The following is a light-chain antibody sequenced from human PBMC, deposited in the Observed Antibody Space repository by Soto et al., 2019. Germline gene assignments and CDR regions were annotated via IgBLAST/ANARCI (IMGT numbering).Light chain of an antibody. CDR3: NSQTRSGIRV. J-gene: IGLJ1*01. Sequence: QSVLTQPASVSGSPGQSITISCTGTSSDVGDSNHVSWYQHHPGKAPQLIIYEVTYRPSGVSNRFSGSKSGYTASLTISGLQAEDEADYYCNSQTRSGIRVFGTGTKVTVL. CDR2: EVT. V-gene: IGLV2-14*01. CDR1: SSDVGDSNH.